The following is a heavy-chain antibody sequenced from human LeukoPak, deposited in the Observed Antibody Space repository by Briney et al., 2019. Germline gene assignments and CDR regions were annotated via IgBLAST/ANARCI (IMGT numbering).Heavy chain of an antibody. Sequence: GGSLRLSCAASGFTFSSYAMSWVRQAPGKGLEWVSAISGSGGSTYYADSVKGRFTISRDNSKNTLYLQMNSLRAEDTAVYYCAKVGDNGSGSYFSYYYYGMDVWGQGTTVTVSS. CDR3: AKVGDNGSGSYFSYYYYGMDV. CDR2: ISGSGGST. V-gene: IGHV3-23*01. D-gene: IGHD3-10*01. CDR1: GFTFSSYA. J-gene: IGHJ6*02.